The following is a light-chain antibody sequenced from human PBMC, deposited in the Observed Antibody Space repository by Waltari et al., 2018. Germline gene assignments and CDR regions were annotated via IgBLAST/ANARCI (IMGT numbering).Light chain of an antibody. V-gene: IGKV4-1*01. CDR1: QSVLYNSNKKNY. Sequence: DIVMTQSPDSLAVSLGERATVNCKSSQSVLYNSNKKNYFAWYQQRPGQPPRLLIYWASIRQSGIPDRFRGSGSATEFTLTITSLQAEDVAVYYCQQYYDVPYTFGQGTKVEI. CDR3: QQYYDVPYT. J-gene: IGKJ2*01. CDR2: WAS.